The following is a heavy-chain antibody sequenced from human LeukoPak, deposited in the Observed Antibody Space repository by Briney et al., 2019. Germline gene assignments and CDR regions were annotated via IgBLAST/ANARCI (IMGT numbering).Heavy chain of an antibody. J-gene: IGHJ4*02. CDR1: GFTFSSYS. CDR2: ISGSSGLT. Sequence: GGSLRLSCAASGFTFSSYSMSWVRQAPGRGLEWVSAISGSSGLTYYADSVKGRFTISRDNSKNTLFLQMNSLRAEDTAVYYCARRGESTSYGDYRFDYWGQGTLVTVSS. CDR3: ARRGESTSYGDYRFDY. D-gene: IGHD4-17*01. V-gene: IGHV3-23*01.